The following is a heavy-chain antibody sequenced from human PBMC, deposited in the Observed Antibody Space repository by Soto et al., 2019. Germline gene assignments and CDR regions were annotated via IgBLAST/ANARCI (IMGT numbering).Heavy chain of an antibody. V-gene: IGHV3-7*01. CDR1: GFTFSSYW. Sequence: EVQLVESGGGLVQPGGSLRLSCAASGFTFSSYWMSWVRQAPGKGLEWVANIKQDGSEKYYVDSVKGRFTTSRDNAKNSLYLQMNSLRAEDTAVYYCAREGSSGTYDAFDIWGQGTMVTVSS. J-gene: IGHJ3*02. D-gene: IGHD6-13*01. CDR3: AREGSSGTYDAFDI. CDR2: IKQDGSEK.